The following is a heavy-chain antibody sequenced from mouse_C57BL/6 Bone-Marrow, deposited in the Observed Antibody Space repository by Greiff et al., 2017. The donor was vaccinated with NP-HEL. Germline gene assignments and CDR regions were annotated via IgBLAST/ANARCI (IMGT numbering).Heavy chain of an antibody. CDR1: GFTFSDYG. CDR2: ISSGSSTI. CDR3: ARGEMVTTRYFDY. V-gene: IGHV5-17*01. J-gene: IGHJ2*01. D-gene: IGHD2-2*01. Sequence: EVQLVESGGGLVKPGGSLKLSCAASGFTFSDYGMHWVRQALEKGLEWVAYISSGSSTIYYADTVKGRFTISRDNAKNTLFLQMTSLRSEDTAMYYCARGEMVTTRYFDYWGQGTTLTVSS.